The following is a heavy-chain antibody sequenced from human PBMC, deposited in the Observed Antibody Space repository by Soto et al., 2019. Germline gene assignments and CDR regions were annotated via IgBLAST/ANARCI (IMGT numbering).Heavy chain of an antibody. CDR3: AKDPWLYLFDY. CDR1: GFTFSSSA. J-gene: IGHJ4*02. CDR2: ISGSNFNT. V-gene: IGHV3-23*01. D-gene: IGHD3-16*02. Sequence: PGGSLRLSCVASGFTFSSSALSWVRQVPGKGLEWDSGISGSNFNTYYADSVKGRFTISRDNSKNTLYLQMNSLRAEDTALYYCAKDPWLYLFDYWGQGTLVTVSS.